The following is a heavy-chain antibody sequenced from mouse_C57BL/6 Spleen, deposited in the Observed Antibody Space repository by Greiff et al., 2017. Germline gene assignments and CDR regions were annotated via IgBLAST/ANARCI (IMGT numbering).Heavy chain of an antibody. J-gene: IGHJ1*03. CDR1: GFSLTSYG. D-gene: IGHD2-1*01. V-gene: IGHV2-2*01. Sequence: VKLVESGPGLVQPSQSLSITCTVSGFSLTSYGVHWVRQSPGKGLEWLGVIWSGGSTDYNAAFISRLSISKDNSKSQVFFKMNSLQADDTAIYYCARKEHYGNYHWYFDVWGTGTTVTVSS. CDR3: ARKEHYGNYHWYFDV. CDR2: IWSGGST.